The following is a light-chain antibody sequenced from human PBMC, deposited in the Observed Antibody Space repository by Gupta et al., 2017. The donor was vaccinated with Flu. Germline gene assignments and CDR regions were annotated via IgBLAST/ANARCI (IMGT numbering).Light chain of an antibody. CDR3: HLWHSSGVHRNDQDV. CDR1: DLESKS. Sequence: ITCGGDDLESKSVHWYQQKPGQAPVVVMYDVNDRPPGIPERFSGTNAGKTATLNISRVEVGDEADYFWHLWHSSGVHRNDQDVFGSGTKLTVL. V-gene: IGLV3-21*02. CDR2: DVN. J-gene: IGLJ1*01.